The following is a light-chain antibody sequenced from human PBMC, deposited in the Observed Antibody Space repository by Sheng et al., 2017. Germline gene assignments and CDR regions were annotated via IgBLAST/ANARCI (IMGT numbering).Light chain of an antibody. Sequence: DIQLTQSPSSLSASVGDRVTITCRASQTISTYVNWYQQKPGKPPKLLIYVASSLQSGVPSRFSGSGSGTDFTLTIRNLQPEDFATYYCQQSYSTRYTFGQGTRLEIK. CDR2: VAS. CDR1: QTISTY. J-gene: IGKJ2*01. V-gene: IGKV1-39*01. CDR3: QQSYSTRYT.